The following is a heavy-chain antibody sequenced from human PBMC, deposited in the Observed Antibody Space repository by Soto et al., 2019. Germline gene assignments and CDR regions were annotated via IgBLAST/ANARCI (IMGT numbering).Heavy chain of an antibody. Sequence: GGSLRLSCAASGFRFSGSDMHWVRQASGEGLEWVGRIKTKAESYATALAASVKGRFSLSRDDSKNTAYLEMNSLKTEDTAVFYCSRRDCSGGDCYSDFDYWGQGALVTVSS. D-gene: IGHD2-15*01. V-gene: IGHV3-73*01. CDR2: IKTKAESYAT. J-gene: IGHJ4*02. CDR3: SRRDCSGGDCYSDFDY. CDR1: GFRFSGSD.